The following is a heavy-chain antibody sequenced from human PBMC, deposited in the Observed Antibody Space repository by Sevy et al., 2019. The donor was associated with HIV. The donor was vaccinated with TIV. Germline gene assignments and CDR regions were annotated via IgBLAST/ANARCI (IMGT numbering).Heavy chain of an antibody. Sequence: SETLSLTCAVYGGSFSGYYWNWIRQPPGKGLEWIGEINHSGSTHYNPSLKSRITISVDTSKNQFSRRLNSVTAADTAVYYCARAPPVVVVPGAPSWFDPWGQGTLVTVSS. CDR2: INHSGST. CDR1: GGSFSGYY. CDR3: ARAPPVVVVPGAPSWFDP. J-gene: IGHJ5*02. D-gene: IGHD2-2*01. V-gene: IGHV4-34*01.